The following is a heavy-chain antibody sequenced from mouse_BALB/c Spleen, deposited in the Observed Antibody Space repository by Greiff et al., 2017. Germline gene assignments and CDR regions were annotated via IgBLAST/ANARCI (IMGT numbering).Heavy chain of an antibody. J-gene: IGHJ3*01. CDR2: INSNGGST. Sequence: EVHLVESGGGLVQPGGSLKLSCAASGFTFSSYGMSWVRQTPDKRLELVATINSNGGSTYYPDSVKGRFTISRDNAKNTLYLQMSSLKSEDTAMYYCAKLFAYWGQGTLVTVSA. V-gene: IGHV5-6-3*01. CDR1: GFTFSSYG. CDR3: AKLFAY.